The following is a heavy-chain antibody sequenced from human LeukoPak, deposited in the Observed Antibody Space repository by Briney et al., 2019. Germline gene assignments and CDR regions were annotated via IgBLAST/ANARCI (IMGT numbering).Heavy chain of an antibody. Sequence: SETLSLTCTVSGGSISSGGYYWSWIRQPPGKGLEWIGYIYHSGSTYYNPSFKSRVTISVDRSKNQFSLKLSSVTTADTAVYYCAREGRRTYAFDIWGQGTMVTVSS. D-gene: IGHD2-2*01. CDR3: AREGRRTYAFDI. J-gene: IGHJ3*02. CDR1: GGSISSGGYY. V-gene: IGHV4-30-2*01. CDR2: IYHSGST.